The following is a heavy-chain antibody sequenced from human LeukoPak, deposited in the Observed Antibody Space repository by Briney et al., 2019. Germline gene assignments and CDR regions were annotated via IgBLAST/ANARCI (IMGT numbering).Heavy chain of an antibody. CDR2: IWYDGSNK. D-gene: IGHD3-22*01. V-gene: IGHV3-33*01. CDR3: ARDFFDYDSSGYFDY. CDR1: GFTFSSYG. J-gene: IGHJ4*02. Sequence: GGSLRLSCAASGFTFSSYGMHWVRQAPGKGLEWVAVIWYDGSNKYYADSVKGRFTISRDNSKNTLYLQMNSLRAEDTAVYYCARDFFDYDSSGYFDYWGQGTLVTVSS.